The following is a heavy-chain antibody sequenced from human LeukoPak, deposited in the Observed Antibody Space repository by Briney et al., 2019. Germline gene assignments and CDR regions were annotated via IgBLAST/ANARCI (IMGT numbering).Heavy chain of an antibody. D-gene: IGHD1-26*01. CDR3: ARDSGGSYYVLRRYYYYGMDV. CDR1: GGSISSGDYY. Sequence: SQTLSLTRTVSGGSISSGDYYWSWIRQPPGKGLEWIGYIYYSGSTYYNPSLKSRVTISVDTSKNQFSLKLSSVTAADTAVYYCARDSGGSYYVLRRYYYYGMDVWGQGTTVTVSS. J-gene: IGHJ6*02. V-gene: IGHV4-30-4*01. CDR2: IYYSGST.